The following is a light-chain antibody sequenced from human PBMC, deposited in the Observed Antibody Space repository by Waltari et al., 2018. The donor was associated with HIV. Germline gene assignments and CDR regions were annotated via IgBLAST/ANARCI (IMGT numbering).Light chain of an antibody. J-gene: IGLJ2*01. CDR2: DVN. V-gene: IGLV2-11*01. CDR3: CSYAGSYSYVV. CDR1: SSDVGGYTY. Sequence: HSALTQPRSVSGSPGQPVTISCGGPSSDVGGYTYVSWYQQHPGKAPKLMIYDVNKRPSWVPDRFSGSKSGNTASLTISGLQAEDEADYYCCSYAGSYSYVVLGGGTKLTVL.